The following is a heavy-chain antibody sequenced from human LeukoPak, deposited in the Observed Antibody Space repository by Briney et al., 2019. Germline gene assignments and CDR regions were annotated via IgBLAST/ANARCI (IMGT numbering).Heavy chain of an antibody. J-gene: IGHJ6*03. CDR3: ARRKGCSGGSCYPRRYYYYYMDV. CDR2: IYYSGST. V-gene: IGHV4-59*11. D-gene: IGHD2-15*01. CDR1: GGYSKSLY. Sequence: RFGTCCDSGGYSKSLYWGGSRQTKGKGLEWIGYIYYSGSTNYNPSLKSRVTISVDTSKNQFSLKLSSVTAADTAVYYCARRKGCSGGSCYPRRYYYYYMDVWGKGTTVTVSS.